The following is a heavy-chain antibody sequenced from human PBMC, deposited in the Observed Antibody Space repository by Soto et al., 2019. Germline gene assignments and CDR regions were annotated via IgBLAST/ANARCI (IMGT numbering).Heavy chain of an antibody. Sequence: QVQLVQSGAEVKKPGSSVKVSCKASGGTFNNNAVTWVRQAPGQGLEWMGGLIPLFGTASYARTFQGRVRILSDESTSTAYMELTSLRSEDTAVYYWAIDRMHIDRSGYSGRRVFDPWGQGTLVTVSS. V-gene: IGHV1-69*01. D-gene: IGHD3-22*01. CDR1: GGTFNNNA. CDR3: AIDRMHIDRSGYSGRRVFDP. CDR2: LIPLFGTA. J-gene: IGHJ5*02.